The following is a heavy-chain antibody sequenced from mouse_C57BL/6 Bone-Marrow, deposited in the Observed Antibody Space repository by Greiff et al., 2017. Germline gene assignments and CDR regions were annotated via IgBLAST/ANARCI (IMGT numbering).Heavy chain of an antibody. CDR2: IDPSDSET. Sequence: QVQLQQPGAELVRPGSSVKLSCKASGYTFTSYWMHWVKQRPIQGLEWIGNIDPSDSETHYNQKFKDKATLTVDKSSSTAYMQLSSLTSEDSAVYYCARLYYSDPYDAIDYWGQGTSVTVSS. J-gene: IGHJ4*01. V-gene: IGHV1-52*01. CDR3: ARLYYSDPYDAIDY. D-gene: IGHD2-13*01. CDR1: GYTFTSYW.